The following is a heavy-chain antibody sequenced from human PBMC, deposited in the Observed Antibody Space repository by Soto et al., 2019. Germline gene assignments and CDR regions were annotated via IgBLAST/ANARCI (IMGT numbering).Heavy chain of an antibody. Sequence: EVQLVESGGGLVQPGGSLRLSCAVSGFTFSSYWMHWVRQAPGKGLVWVSRIKTDGSSTRYADSVKGRFTISRDNAKNTLYLQVNSMRAEDTAVYYCARVGSGSYWFDYWGQGTLVTVSS. J-gene: IGHJ4*02. CDR3: ARVGSGSYWFDY. D-gene: IGHD1-26*01. CDR1: GFTFSSYW. CDR2: IKTDGSST. V-gene: IGHV3-74*01.